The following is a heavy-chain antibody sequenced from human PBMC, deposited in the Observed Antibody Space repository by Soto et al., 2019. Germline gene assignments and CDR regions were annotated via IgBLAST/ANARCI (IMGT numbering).Heavy chain of an antibody. CDR3: AREGGTHYSYYGMDV. V-gene: IGHV4-31*03. CDR1: GGSISSGGYY. D-gene: IGHD1-1*01. CDR2: IYYSGST. J-gene: IGHJ6*02. Sequence: QVQLQESGPGLVKPSQTLSLTCTVSGGSISSGGYYWSWIRQHPGKGLEWIGYIYYSGSTYYNQSLKSRVTISVDTSKNQFSLKLSSVTAADTAVYYCAREGGTHYSYYGMDVWGQGTTVTVSS.